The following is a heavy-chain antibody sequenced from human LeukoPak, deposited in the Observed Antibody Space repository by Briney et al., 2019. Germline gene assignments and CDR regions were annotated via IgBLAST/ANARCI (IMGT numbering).Heavy chain of an antibody. Sequence: PSETLSLTCTVSSGSISSLYWSRLRQPAGKGLEWIGRNHSSGSTNYNPSLKSRVTMSVDTSKNHFSLKLSSVTAADTAVYYCARDGSDYADYYCYYYMDVWGKGTTVTVSS. J-gene: IGHJ6*03. CDR2: NHSSGST. CDR1: SGSISSLY. V-gene: IGHV4-4*07. D-gene: IGHD5-12*01. CDR3: ARDGSDYADYYCYYYMDV.